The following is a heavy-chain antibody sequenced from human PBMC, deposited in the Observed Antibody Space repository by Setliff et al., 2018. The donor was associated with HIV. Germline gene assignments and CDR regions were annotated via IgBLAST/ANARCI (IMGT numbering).Heavy chain of an antibody. Sequence: GSLRLSCAASGFSFSSYWMHWVRQVPGRGLVWVSHISSDAYDIGYADSVKGRFTISRDNVKNSLYLQMNSLRAEDTAVYYCAKDFFGERGYSYGSWGQGTLVTVSS. CDR2: ISSDAYDI. D-gene: IGHD5-18*01. J-gene: IGHJ5*02. CDR3: AKDFFGERGYSYGS. V-gene: IGHV3-74*01. CDR1: GFSFSSYW.